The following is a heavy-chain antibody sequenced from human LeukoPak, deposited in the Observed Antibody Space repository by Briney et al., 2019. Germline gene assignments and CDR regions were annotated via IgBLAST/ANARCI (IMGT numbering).Heavy chain of an antibody. CDR2: IFPGDSDT. V-gene: IGHV5-51*01. Sequence: GESLKISCKGYGDTFTSYWVAGARQMPGKGLEWMGIIFPGDSDTRYSPSIQGQVTISVDRSISTAYLQWSSLKASDTAIYYCARRPLHSQNWLAPWGQGTLVTVSS. J-gene: IGHJ5*02. CDR1: GDTFTSYW. CDR3: ARRPLHSQNWLAP.